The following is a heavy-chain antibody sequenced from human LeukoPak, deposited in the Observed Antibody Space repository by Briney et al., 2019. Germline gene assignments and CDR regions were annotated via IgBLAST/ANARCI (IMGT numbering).Heavy chain of an antibody. CDR1: GGSISSGSYY. V-gene: IGHV4-61*10. D-gene: IGHD6-13*01. Sequence: SETLSLTCTVSGGSISSGSYYWSWIPQPAGKGLEWIGEINHSGSTNYNPSLKSRVTISVDTSKNQFSLKLSSVTAADTAVYYCASPIAAAPFFDYWGQGTLVTVSS. CDR3: ASPIAAAPFFDY. CDR2: INHSGST. J-gene: IGHJ4*02.